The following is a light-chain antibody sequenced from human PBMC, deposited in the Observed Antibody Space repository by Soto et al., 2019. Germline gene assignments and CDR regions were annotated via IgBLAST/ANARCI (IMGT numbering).Light chain of an antibody. V-gene: IGKV1-9*01. CDR3: QQLNSYPPEFT. CDR2: AAS. J-gene: IGKJ3*01. CDR1: QGISSY. Sequence: DIQMTQSPSTLSASVGDRVTITCRASQGISSYLAWYQQKPGKAPKLLIYAASTLQSGVPSRFSGSGSGTDFTLTISSLQPEDFATYYCQQLNSYPPEFTFGPGTKVDIK.